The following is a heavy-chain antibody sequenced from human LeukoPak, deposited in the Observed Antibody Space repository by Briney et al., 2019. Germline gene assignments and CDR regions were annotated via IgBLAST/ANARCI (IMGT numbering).Heavy chain of an antibody. D-gene: IGHD3-22*01. CDR3: ARDSRIDSSGYYYGKDYYFDY. CDR1: GFTFSSYA. V-gene: IGHV3-23*01. CDR2: ISGSGGST. Sequence: GGSLRLSCAASGFTFSSYAMSWVRQAPGKGLEWVSAISGSGGSTYYADSVKGRFTISRDNSKNTLYLQMNSLRAEDTAVYYCARDSRIDSSGYYYGKDYYFDYWGQGTLVTVSS. J-gene: IGHJ4*02.